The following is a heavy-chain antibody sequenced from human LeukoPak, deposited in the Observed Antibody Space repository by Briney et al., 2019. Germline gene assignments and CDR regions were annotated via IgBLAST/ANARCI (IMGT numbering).Heavy chain of an antibody. J-gene: IGHJ6*02. Sequence: GSLRLSCAASGFTFSSYWMSWIRQPPGKGLEWIGYIYYSGSTNYNPSLKSRVTISVDTSKNQFSLKLSSVTAADTAVYYCARLLSSGSYYNDYYYGMDVWGQGTTVTVSS. CDR2: IYYSGST. D-gene: IGHD3-10*02. CDR3: ARLLSSGSYYNDYYYGMDV. V-gene: IGHV4-59*08. CDR1: GFTFSSYW.